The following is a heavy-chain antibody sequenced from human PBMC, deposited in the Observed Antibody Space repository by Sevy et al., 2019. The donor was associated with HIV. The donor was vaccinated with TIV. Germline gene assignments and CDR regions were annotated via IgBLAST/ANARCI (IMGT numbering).Heavy chain of an antibody. CDR2: IKSKTDGGTT. Sequence: GGSLRLSCAASGFIFSNAWMSWVRQAPGKGLEWVGRIKSKTDGGTTDYAAPVKGRFTISRDDSKNTLNLQMDSLKTEDTALYYCTTELWCSSTTCPSAFDYWGQGTLVTVSS. D-gene: IGHD2-2*01. J-gene: IGHJ4*02. CDR1: GFIFSNAW. CDR3: TTELWCSSTTCPSAFDY. V-gene: IGHV3-15*01.